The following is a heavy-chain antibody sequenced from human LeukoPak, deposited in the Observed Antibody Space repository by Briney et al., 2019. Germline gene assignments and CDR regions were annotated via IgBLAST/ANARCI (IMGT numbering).Heavy chain of an antibody. Sequence: ASVKVSCKASGYTFTMYYIHWVRQAPGQGLEWIGMINPNDGNTVFAQKFQGRATVTRDMSTSTVHMDLSSLMSEDTAVYYCARAELEQFGVLSGWYFDVWGRGTLVTVSS. CDR2: INPNDGNT. J-gene: IGHJ2*01. CDR3: ARAELEQFGVLSGWYFDV. D-gene: IGHD3-10*01. V-gene: IGHV1-46*01. CDR1: GYTFTMYY.